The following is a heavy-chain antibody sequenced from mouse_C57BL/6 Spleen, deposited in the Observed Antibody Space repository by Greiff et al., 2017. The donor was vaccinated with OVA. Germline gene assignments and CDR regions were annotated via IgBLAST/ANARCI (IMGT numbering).Heavy chain of an antibody. CDR3: ARSLGYGNYEDYAMDY. CDR1: GYAFSSYW. Sequence: QVQLKESGAELVKPGASVKISCKASGYAFSSYWMNWVKQRPGKGLEWIGQIYPGDGDTNYNGKFKGKATLTADKSSSTAYMQLSSLTSEDSAVYFCARSLGYGNYEDYAMDYWGQGTSVTVSS. V-gene: IGHV1-80*01. J-gene: IGHJ4*01. D-gene: IGHD2-1*01. CDR2: IYPGDGDT.